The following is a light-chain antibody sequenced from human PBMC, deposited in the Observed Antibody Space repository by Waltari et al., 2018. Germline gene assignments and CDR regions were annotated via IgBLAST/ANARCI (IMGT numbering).Light chain of an antibody. V-gene: IGKV1-12*01. Sequence: DIQMTQPPTSVSASIGDRVTISCRASQDVSTWVAWYQQKPGKAPNLLISAASSLQSGVPSRFSGSGSGTDFTLTISGLQPEDFTIYFCQQTDSFPLPFGGGTKVELQ. CDR3: QQTDSFPLP. CDR1: QDVSTW. CDR2: AAS. J-gene: IGKJ4*01.